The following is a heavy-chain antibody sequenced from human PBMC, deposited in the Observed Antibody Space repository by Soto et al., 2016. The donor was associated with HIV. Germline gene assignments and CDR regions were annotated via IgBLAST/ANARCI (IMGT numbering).Heavy chain of an antibody. CDR1: GGSFSGYS. D-gene: IGHD3-10*01. CDR2: INQRGSA. J-gene: IGHJ4*01. CDR3: ARGVGLQGVFPDY. V-gene: IGHV4-34*02. Sequence: QVQLQQWGAGLLKPSETLSLTCAVYGGSFSGYSWTWIRQPPGKRLTWIGEINQRGSAKYSPSLKSRVTMSVDTSKNQYSLKLSSVTAADTAVYYCARGVGLQGVFPDYWGQGTLVTVSS.